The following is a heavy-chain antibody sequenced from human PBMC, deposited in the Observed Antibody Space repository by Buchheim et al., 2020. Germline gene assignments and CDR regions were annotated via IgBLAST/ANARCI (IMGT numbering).Heavy chain of an antibody. CDR2: MSHRGSP. CDR3: ARGGPLVRYHDYMDV. Sequence: QVQLQQWGAGLLKPSETLSLTCGVSGGSFSGHYSTWIRQSPGKGLEWIGDMSHRGSPNYNPSLKSRVTISLDTSKNQFSLELRSVTAADTAVYYCARGGPLVRYHDYMDVWGKGTT. CDR1: GGSFSGHY. D-gene: IGHD2-8*01. J-gene: IGHJ6*03. V-gene: IGHV4-34*01.